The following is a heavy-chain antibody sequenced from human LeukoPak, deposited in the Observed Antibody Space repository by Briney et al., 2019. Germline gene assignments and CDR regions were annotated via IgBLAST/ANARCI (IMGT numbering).Heavy chain of an antibody. CDR2: IYYRDST. V-gene: IGHV4-39*01. CDR3: ARHYYDSSVYYPPKYFQH. J-gene: IGHJ1*01. Sequence: SETLSLTCTVSGGSICSSRYCWGWIRQPPCDGLEWIGGIYYRDSTYYNPSLKSRVTIFVDTSKNQFSLKLSSVTAADTAVYYCARHYYDSSVYYPPKYFQHWGQGTLVTVSS. D-gene: IGHD3-22*01. CDR1: GGSICSSRYC.